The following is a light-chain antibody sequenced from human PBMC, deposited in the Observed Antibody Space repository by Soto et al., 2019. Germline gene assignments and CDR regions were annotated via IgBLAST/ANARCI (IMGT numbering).Light chain of an antibody. CDR1: QSFTGM. CDR2: DAS. Sequence: DIQMTQSPSTLSASVGDRVTITCRASQSFTGMLAWYQQKPGKAPKLLIYDASTLESGVPSRFSGSGSGTEFTLTIRRLQPDDFATYYCQQYHSYYTFGQGTKVDI. V-gene: IGKV1-5*01. J-gene: IGKJ2*01. CDR3: QQYHSYYT.